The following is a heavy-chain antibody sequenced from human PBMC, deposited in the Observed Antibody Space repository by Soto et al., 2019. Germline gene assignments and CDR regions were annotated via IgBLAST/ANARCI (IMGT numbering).Heavy chain of an antibody. V-gene: IGHV1-3*01. CDR2: INAGNGNT. D-gene: IGHD2-15*01. CDR1: GYRFTSYA. Sequence: ASVKVSCTASGYRFTSYAMHWVRQAPGQRLEWMGWINAGNGNTKYSQKFQGRVTITRDTSASTAYMELSSLRSEDTAVYYCARGPGGPDGPGDYWGQGTLVTVSS. CDR3: ARGPGGPDGPGDY. J-gene: IGHJ4*02.